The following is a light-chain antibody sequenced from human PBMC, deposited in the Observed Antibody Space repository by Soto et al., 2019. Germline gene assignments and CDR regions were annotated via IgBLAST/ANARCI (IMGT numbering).Light chain of an antibody. J-gene: IGKJ1*01. Sequence: EIVLTQSPGTLSLSPGERATLSCRASQSVSSSFLAWYQQKVGQAPRLLTYGASSRATGIPDRFSGSGSGTDFTLTISRLEPEDFAVYYCQQYGSSPHTFGQGTKVDIK. CDR3: QQYGSSPHT. CDR2: GAS. V-gene: IGKV3-20*01. CDR1: QSVSSSF.